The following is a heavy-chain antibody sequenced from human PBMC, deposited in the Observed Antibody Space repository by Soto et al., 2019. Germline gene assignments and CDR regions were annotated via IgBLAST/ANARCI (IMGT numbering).Heavy chain of an antibody. CDR1: GGSFSGYY. Sequence: QVQLQQWGAGLLKPSETLSLTCAVYGGSFSGYYWSWIRQPPGKGLEWIGEINHSGSTNYNPSLKRRVTISVDTSKNQFSLKLSAVTAADTAVYYCARGYCSGGSCYSRGYSYGYYYYYGMDVWGQGTTVTVSS. J-gene: IGHJ6*02. D-gene: IGHD2-15*01. CDR2: INHSGST. CDR3: ARGYCSGGSCYSRGYSYGYYYYYGMDV. V-gene: IGHV4-34*01.